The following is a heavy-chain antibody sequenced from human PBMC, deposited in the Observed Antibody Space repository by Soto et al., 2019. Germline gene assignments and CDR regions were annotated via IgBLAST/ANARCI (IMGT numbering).Heavy chain of an antibody. V-gene: IGHV1-18*04. CDR1: GYTFTSYG. CDR2: ISAYNGNT. Sequence: QVQLVQSGAEVKKPGASVKVSCKASGYTFTSYGISWVRQAPGQGLEWMGWISAYNGNTNYAQKLQGRVPMTTDTATSTAYMELRSLRSDDTAVYYCARSDIVVVVAATAAFDICGQGTMVTVSS. J-gene: IGHJ3*02. CDR3: ARSDIVVVVAATAAFDI. D-gene: IGHD2-15*01.